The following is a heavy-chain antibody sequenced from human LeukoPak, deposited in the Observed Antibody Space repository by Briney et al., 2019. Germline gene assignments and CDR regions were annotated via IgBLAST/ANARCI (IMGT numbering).Heavy chain of an antibody. CDR1: GFAFSSYA. Sequence: GGSLRLSCAASGFAFSSYAMSWVRQAPGKGLEWVSAISGSGGSTFYADSVKGRFTISRDNSKNTLYLQMNSLRAEDTAVYYCAKRAGSVWRGIDYWGQGTLVTVSS. V-gene: IGHV3-23*01. CDR3: AKRAGSVWRGIDY. CDR2: ISGSGGST. J-gene: IGHJ4*02. D-gene: IGHD2-8*02.